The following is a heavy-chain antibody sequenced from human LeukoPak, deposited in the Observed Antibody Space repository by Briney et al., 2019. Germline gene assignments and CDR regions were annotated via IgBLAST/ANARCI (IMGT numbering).Heavy chain of an antibody. CDR1: GFSFSTNP. Sequence: GGSLRLSCAASGFSFSTNPMSWVRQAPGKGLEWVSAISPDKTYYADSVKGRLTISRDNYKNTVDLQFNSPRAEDTAKYYCVKEHVDRAFTRSFEIWGQRIVVTVSS. V-gene: IGHV3-23*01. CDR2: ISPDKT. CDR3: VKEHVDRAFTRSFEI. D-gene: IGHD3-10*01. J-gene: IGHJ3*02.